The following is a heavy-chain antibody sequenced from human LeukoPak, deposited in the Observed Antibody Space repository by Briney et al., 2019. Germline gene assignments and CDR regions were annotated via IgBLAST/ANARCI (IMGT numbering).Heavy chain of an antibody. CDR3: AMPLVYARDDAFDI. CDR1: GGTFSSYA. CDR2: IIPILGTA. Sequence: SVKVSCKASGGTFSSYAISWVRQAPGQGLEWMGGIIPILGTANYAQKFQGRVTITADKSTSTAYMELSSLRSEDTAVYYCAMPLVYARDDAFDIWGQGTMVTVSS. J-gene: IGHJ3*02. V-gene: IGHV1-69*06. D-gene: IGHD2-8*01.